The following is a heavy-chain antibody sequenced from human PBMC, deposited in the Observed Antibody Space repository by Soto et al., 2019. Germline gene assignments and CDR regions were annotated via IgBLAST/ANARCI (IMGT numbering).Heavy chain of an antibody. V-gene: IGHV3-23*01. CDR2: ISGSGGST. D-gene: IGHD3-10*01. CDR1: GFTFSSYA. J-gene: IGHJ5*02. CDR3: AKSGVWFGSNWFDP. Sequence: EVQLLESGGGLVQPGGSLRLSCAASGFTFSSYAMSWVRQAPGKGLEWVSAISGSGGSTYSADSVKGRFTIARDNSKNTLYLQMKSLRADNTAVYYCAKSGVWFGSNWFDPWGQGTLVTVSS.